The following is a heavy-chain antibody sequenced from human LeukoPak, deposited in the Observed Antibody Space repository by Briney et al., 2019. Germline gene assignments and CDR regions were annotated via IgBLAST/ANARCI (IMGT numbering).Heavy chain of an antibody. CDR2: IYYSGST. CDR3: ARHSSGWYYVDY. Sequence: SETLSLTSTVSSGSISGHYWSWIRQPPGEGLEWIGNIYYSGSTNYNPSLESRVTISVDTSKNQFSLKLSSVTAADTAVYYCARHSSGWYYVDYWGQGTLVTVSS. V-gene: IGHV4-59*11. CDR1: SGSISGHY. J-gene: IGHJ4*02. D-gene: IGHD6-19*01.